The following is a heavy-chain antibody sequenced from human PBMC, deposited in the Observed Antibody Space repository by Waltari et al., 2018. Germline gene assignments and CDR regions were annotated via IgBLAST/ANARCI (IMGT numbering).Heavy chain of an antibody. CDR2: IHGRGRS. CDR3: ARDRGRGLYLDA. Sequence: EQLQESGPGLVKPSGTLSVTCAVSGDSISGTYWWGWVRQPPGKGLEWIGQIHGRGRSNYNPSLASRLTVSIDTSNNHFALKVTSATGADTAVYYCARDRGRGLYLDAWGQGTLVTVSP. CDR1: GDSISGTYW. J-gene: IGHJ4*02. V-gene: IGHV4-4*02. D-gene: IGHD2-15*01.